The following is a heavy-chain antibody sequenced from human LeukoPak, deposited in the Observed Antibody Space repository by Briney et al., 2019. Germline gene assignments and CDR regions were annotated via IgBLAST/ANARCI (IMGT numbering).Heavy chain of an antibody. D-gene: IGHD4-23*01. CDR2: IYYSGST. CDR3: ARYYGGSFGYYFDY. CDR1: GGSISSGDYY. J-gene: IGHJ4*02. V-gene: IGHV4-30-4*01. Sequence: SETLSLTCTVSGGSISSGDYYWSWIRQPPGKGLEWIGYIYYSGSTYYNPSLKSRVTISVDTSKNQFSLKLSSVTAADTAVYYCARYYGGSFGYYFDYWGQGTPVTVSS.